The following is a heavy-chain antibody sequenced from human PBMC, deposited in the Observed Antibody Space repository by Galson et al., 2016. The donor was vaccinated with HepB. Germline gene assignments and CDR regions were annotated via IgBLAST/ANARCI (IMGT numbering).Heavy chain of an antibody. CDR3: AREIAAGGNYDAFDV. CDR1: GFTISSNS. CDR2: IYSAIIA. D-gene: IGHD6-13*01. Sequence: SLRLSCAASGFTISSNSMRWVRQAPGKGLAWVSVIYSAIIAHYADSVKGRFTISSDSSKNTLYLDITSLRAEDTAVYYCAREIAAGGNYDAFDVWGQGTVVTVSS. J-gene: IGHJ3*01. V-gene: IGHV3-53*01.